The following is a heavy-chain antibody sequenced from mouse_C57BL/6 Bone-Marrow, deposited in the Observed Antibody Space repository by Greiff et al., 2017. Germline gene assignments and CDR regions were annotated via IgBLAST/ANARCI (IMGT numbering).Heavy chain of an antibody. CDR3: ASRKDYDEGAWFAY. CDR2: INPNNGGT. CDR1: GYTFTDYY. J-gene: IGHJ3*01. V-gene: IGHV1-26*01. Sequence: VQLQQSGPELVKPGASVKISCKASGYTFTDYYMNWVKQSHGKSLEWIGDINPNNGGTSYNQTFKGKATLTVDKFSSTAYMGLRSLTSEDSAVYYCASRKDYDEGAWFAYWGQGTLVTVSA. D-gene: IGHD2-4*01.